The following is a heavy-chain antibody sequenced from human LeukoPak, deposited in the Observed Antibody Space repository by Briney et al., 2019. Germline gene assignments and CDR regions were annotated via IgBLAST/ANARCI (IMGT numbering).Heavy chain of an antibody. Sequence: GGSLRLSCTASGFTFADYAMSWVRQAPGKGLEWVGFIRSRTYGGTTEYAASVKGRFTISRDDSKSIAYLQMISLKTEDTAVYYCTRIRDAYTLDYWGQETLVTVAS. CDR3: TRIRDAYTLDY. CDR2: IRSRTYGGTT. V-gene: IGHV3-49*04. CDR1: GFTFADYA. D-gene: IGHD5-24*01. J-gene: IGHJ4*02.